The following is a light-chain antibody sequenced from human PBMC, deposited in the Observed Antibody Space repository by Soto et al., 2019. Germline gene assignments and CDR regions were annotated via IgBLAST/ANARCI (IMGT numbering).Light chain of an antibody. Sequence: DIQMTQSPSSLSASVGDRGTITCHASQDISDYLNWFQQKPGKAPQYLIQAASSLQSGVPSRFRGSGSGTEFILTINNLQPEDFASYFCLQVYSFPRTFGLGTKVDIK. CDR2: AAS. V-gene: IGKV1-39*01. CDR1: QDISDY. J-gene: IGKJ1*01. CDR3: LQVYSFPRT.